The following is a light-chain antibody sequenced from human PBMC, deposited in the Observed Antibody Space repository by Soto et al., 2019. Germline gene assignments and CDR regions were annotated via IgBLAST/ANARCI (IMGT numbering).Light chain of an antibody. CDR1: QSLVYSDGNTY. J-gene: IGKJ1*01. CDR3: MQHTHWPWT. CDR2: KVS. V-gene: IGKV2-30*01. Sequence: DVVMTQSPLSLPVTLGQPASISCRSSQSLVYSDGNTYLHCFQQRPGQSPRRLIHKVSIRDSGVPDRFSGSGSGTDFTLKISRVEPEDVGVYYCMQHTHWPWTFGQGTKVDIK.